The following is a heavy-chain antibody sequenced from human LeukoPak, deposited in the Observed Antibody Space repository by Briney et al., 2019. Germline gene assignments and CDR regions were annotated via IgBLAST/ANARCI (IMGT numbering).Heavy chain of an antibody. Sequence: PSETLSLTCTVSGGSISSSSYYWGWIRQPPGKGLEWIGYIYYSGSTYYNPSLKSRVTISVDTSKNQFSLKLSSVTAADTAVYYCAMAHQPGYFDYWGQGTLVNVS. CDR2: IYYSGST. CDR3: AMAHQPGYFDY. CDR1: GGSISSSSYY. J-gene: IGHJ4*02. D-gene: IGHD1-14*01. V-gene: IGHV4-31*03.